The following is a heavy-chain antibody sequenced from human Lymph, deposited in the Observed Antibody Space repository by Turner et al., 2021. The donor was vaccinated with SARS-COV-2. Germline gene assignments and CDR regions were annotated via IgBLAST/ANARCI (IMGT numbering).Heavy chain of an antibody. CDR1: GLTVSSNY. CDR3: ARDLYYYGMDV. CDR2: IYSAGST. V-gene: IGHV3-53*01. Sequence: EVQLVESGGGLLQPGGSLRLSCAASGLTVSSNYMGWVRQAPGKGLEWVSLIYSAGSTYYADSVKGRFTISRDNSKNTLYLQMNSLRAEDTALYYCARDLYYYGMDVWGQGTTVTVSS. J-gene: IGHJ6*02.